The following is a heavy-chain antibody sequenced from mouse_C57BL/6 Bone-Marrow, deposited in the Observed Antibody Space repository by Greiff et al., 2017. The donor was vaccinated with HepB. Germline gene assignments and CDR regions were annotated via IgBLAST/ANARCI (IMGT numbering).Heavy chain of an antibody. D-gene: IGHD2-2*01. J-gene: IGHJ2*01. V-gene: IGHV1-80*01. Sequence: ESGAELVKPGASVKISCKASGYAFSSYWMNWVKQRPGKGLEWIGQIYPGDGDTNYNGKFKGKATLTADKSSSTAYMQLSSLTSEDSAVYFCARRGLRRYFDYWGQGTTLTVSS. CDR3: ARRGLRRYFDY. CDR2: IYPGDGDT. CDR1: GYAFSSYW.